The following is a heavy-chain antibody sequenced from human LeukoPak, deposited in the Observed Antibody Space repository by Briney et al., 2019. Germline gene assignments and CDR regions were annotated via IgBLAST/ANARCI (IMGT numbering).Heavy chain of an antibody. CDR3: ARRGTGHGMDV. V-gene: IGHV3-74*01. CDR1: GFTFNNYW. Sequence: GGSLRLSCAASGFTFNNYWIHWVRQVPGKGLVWVSRISNDGSSASYVDSVKGRFTISRDNAKNTLFLQMNSLRAEDTAVYYCARRGTGHGMDVWGQGTTVIVSS. CDR2: ISNDGSSA. J-gene: IGHJ6*02. D-gene: IGHD1-1*01.